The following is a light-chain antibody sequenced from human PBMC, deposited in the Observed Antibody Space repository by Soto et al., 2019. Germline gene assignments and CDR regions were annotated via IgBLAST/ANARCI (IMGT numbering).Light chain of an antibody. CDR1: QSISRN. Sequence: TVTTQSPATLPVSPGESATLSCNASQSISRNLAWFQQKPGQAPRLLIYDASTMATGFPARFSGNGSGTDFTLTISSLEDEDFALYDCQQRSKWTVTFGGGTKVDIK. J-gene: IGKJ4*01. CDR3: QQRSKWTVT. CDR2: DAS. V-gene: IGKV3-11*01.